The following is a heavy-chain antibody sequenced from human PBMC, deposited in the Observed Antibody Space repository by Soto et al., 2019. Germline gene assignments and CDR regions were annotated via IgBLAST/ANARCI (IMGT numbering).Heavy chain of an antibody. CDR2: IWYDGSNK. J-gene: IGHJ4*02. V-gene: IGHV3-33*01. D-gene: IGHD2-15*01. CDR3: ARGGYCSGGSCYSRGNDY. CDR1: GFTFSSYG. Sequence: GGSLRLSCAASGFTFSSYGMHWVRQAPGKGLEWVAVIWYDGSNKYYADSVKGRFTISRDNSKNTLYLQMNSLRAEDTAVFYCARGGYCSGGSCYSRGNDYWGQGTLVTVSS.